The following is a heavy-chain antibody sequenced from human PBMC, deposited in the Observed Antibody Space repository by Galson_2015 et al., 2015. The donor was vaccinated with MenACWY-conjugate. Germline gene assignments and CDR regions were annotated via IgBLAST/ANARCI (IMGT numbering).Heavy chain of an antibody. CDR2: INGDGSST. D-gene: IGHD6-19*01. J-gene: IGHJ6*02. CDR3: AREAVAGDCCYGMDV. CDR1: GFTFSSYW. Sequence: SLRLSCAASGFTFSSYWMHWVRQAPGKGLVWVSRINGDGSSTSYADSVKGRFTISRDNAKNTLYLQMNSLRAEDTAVYYCAREAVAGDCCYGMDVWGQGTTVTVSS. V-gene: IGHV3-74*01.